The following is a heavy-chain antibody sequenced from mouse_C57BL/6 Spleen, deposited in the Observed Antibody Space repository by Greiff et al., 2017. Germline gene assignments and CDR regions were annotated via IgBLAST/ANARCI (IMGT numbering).Heavy chain of an antibody. V-gene: IGHV1-72*01. D-gene: IGHD1-1*01. CDR3: AGGYYGSSPYYAMDY. CDR2: IDPNSGGT. CDR1: GYTFTSYW. Sequence: VQLQQPGAELVKPGASVKLSCKASGYTFTSYWMPWVKQRPGRGLEWIGRIDPNSGGTKYNEKFKSKATLTVDKSSCTAYMQLSSLTSEGSAVYYGAGGYYGSSPYYAMDYWGQGTSVTVSS. J-gene: IGHJ4*01.